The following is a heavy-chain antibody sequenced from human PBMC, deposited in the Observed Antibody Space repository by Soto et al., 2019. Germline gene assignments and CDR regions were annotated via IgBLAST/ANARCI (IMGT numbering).Heavy chain of an antibody. J-gene: IGHJ4*02. CDR1: GGSISSYY. CDR2: IYYSGST. V-gene: IGHV4-59*01. CDR3: ARVGLGDYDLYYFDY. Sequence: ETLSLTCTVSGGSISSYYWSWIRQPPGKGLEWIGYIYYSGSTNYNPSLKSRVTISVDTSKNQFSLKLSSVTAADTAVYYCARVGLGDYDLYYFDYWGQGTLVTVSS. D-gene: IGHD4-17*01.